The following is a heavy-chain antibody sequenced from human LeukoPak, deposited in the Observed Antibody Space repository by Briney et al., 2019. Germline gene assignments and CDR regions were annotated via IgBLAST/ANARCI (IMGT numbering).Heavy chain of an antibody. V-gene: IGHV1-2*02. J-gene: IGHJ4*02. CDR2: INPNSGGT. CDR3: ARGNMITFGGVIEDN. D-gene: IGHD3-16*02. CDR1: GYTFTGYY. Sequence: ASVKVSCKASGYTFTGYYMHWVRQAPGQGLEWMGWINPNSGGTNYAQKFQGRVTMTRDTSNSTAYMELSRLRSDDTAVYYCARGNMITFGGVIEDNWGQGTLVTVSS.